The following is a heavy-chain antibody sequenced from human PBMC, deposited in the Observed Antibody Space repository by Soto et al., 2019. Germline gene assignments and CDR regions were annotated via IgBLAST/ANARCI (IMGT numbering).Heavy chain of an antibody. J-gene: IGHJ6*02. CDR2: ISSSSSTI. V-gene: IGHV3-48*02. D-gene: IGHD5-18*01. Sequence: GGSLRLTCAAFGFTFSSYRMNWVREAPGKGLEWVSYISSSSSTIYYADSVKGRCTISRDNAKNSLYLQMNSLRDEDTAVYYCARDWGVRGYSYGYPHYYGTDVWGQGTTVTVSS. CDR3: ARDWGVRGYSYGYPHYYGTDV. CDR1: GFTFSSYR.